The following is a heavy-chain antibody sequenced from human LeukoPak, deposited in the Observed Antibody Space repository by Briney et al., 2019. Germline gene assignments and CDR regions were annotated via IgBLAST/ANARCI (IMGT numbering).Heavy chain of an antibody. CDR1: GGTFSSYA. D-gene: IGHD6-13*01. J-gene: IGHJ5*02. V-gene: IGHV1-69*04. Sequence: ASVKVSCKASGGTFSSYAISWVRQAPGQGLEWMGRIIPILGIANYAQKFQGRVTITADKSTSTAYMELSSLRSENTAVYYCASPPYQLAAAGAWGQGTLVTVSS. CDR3: ASPPYQLAAAGA. CDR2: IIPILGIA.